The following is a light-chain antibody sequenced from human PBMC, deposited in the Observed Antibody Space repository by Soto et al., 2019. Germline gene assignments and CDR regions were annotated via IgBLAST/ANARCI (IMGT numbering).Light chain of an antibody. CDR1: QSLLHSNGYNY. Sequence: DIVMTQSPLALPVTPGEAASISCRSSQSLLHSNGYNYVDWYLQKPGQSPQLLIYLGFSRASGVPDRFSGCGSVTDFTLKISRVEAGDVGVYYCMQSLETPWTFGQGTKMDVK. J-gene: IGKJ1*01. CDR2: LGF. CDR3: MQSLETPWT. V-gene: IGKV2-28*01.